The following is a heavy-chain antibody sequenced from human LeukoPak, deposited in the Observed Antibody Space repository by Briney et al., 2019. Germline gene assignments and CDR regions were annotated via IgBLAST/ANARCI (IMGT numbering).Heavy chain of an antibody. CDR1: GGSISSGSYY. V-gene: IGHV4-61*02. D-gene: IGHD3-3*01. CDR3: ASASIFGVVTYAFDI. Sequence: SETLSLTCTVSGGSISSGSYYWSWIRQPAGKGLEWIGRIYTSGSTNYNPSPKSRVTISVDTSKNQFSLKLSSVTAADTAVYYCASASIFGVVTYAFDIWGQGTMVTVSS. J-gene: IGHJ3*02. CDR2: IYTSGST.